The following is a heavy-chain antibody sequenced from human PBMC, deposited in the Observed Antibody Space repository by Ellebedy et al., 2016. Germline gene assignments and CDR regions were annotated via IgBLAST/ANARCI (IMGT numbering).Heavy chain of an antibody. V-gene: IGHV3-21*04. CDR1: GFTFSSYS. CDR2: ISSSSSYT. Sequence: GESLKISXAASGFTFSSYSMNWVRQAPGKGLEWVSSISSSSSYTYYADSVKGRFTISRDYSKNTLYLQMNSLIAEDTAVYYCAGTAPPFYYYYMDVWGKGTTVTVSS. J-gene: IGHJ6*03. D-gene: IGHD1-1*01. CDR3: AGTAPPFYYYYMDV.